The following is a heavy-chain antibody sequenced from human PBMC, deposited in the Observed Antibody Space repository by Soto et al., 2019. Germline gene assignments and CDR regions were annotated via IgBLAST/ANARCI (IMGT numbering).Heavy chain of an antibody. CDR2: IFYSGSA. CDR1: GDSITRSNFY. D-gene: IGHD3-22*01. J-gene: IGHJ5*02. Sequence: SETLSLTCTVSGDSITRSNFYWGWIRQPPGKGLEWLGSIFYSGSAFYNPALKSRVTFSVGTSKNHFSLKLSSVTAADTAVYYCARHKTTMLTVVSAFDPWGQGTRVTVSS. CDR3: ARHKTTMLTVVSAFDP. V-gene: IGHV4-39*02.